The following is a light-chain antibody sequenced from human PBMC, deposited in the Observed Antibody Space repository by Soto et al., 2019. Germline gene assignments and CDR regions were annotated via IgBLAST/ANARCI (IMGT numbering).Light chain of an antibody. CDR3: QQYGNSPRVT. Sequence: EMVLTQSPFTLSLAPGDRSTLSFRASQSVTSDYLAWYQQKPGQAPRLLIYGASIRATGIPDRFSGSGSGTDFTLTISRLEPEDFAMYHCQQYGNSPRVTFGGGIKVDI. CDR1: QSVTSDY. V-gene: IGKV3-20*01. J-gene: IGKJ4*01. CDR2: GAS.